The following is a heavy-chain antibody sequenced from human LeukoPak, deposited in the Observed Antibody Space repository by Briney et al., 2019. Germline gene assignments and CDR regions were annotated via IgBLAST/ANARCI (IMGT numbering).Heavy chain of an antibody. J-gene: IGHJ5*02. CDR1: GFTFSSYS. CDR3: ARGSVSYSSSWLNWFDP. CDR2: ISSSSSYI. D-gene: IGHD6-13*01. Sequence: GGSLRLSCAASGFTFSSYSMNWVRQAPGKGLEWVSSISSSSSYIYYADSVKGRFTISRDNAKNSLYLQMNSLRAEDTAVYYCARGSVSYSSSWLNWFDPWGQGTLVTASS. V-gene: IGHV3-21*01.